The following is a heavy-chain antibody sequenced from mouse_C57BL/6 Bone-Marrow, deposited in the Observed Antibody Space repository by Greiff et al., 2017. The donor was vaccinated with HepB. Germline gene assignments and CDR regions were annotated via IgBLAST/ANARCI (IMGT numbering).Heavy chain of an antibody. CDR3: AGGFYDYDEGFAY. Sequence: QVQLQQSGAELVKPGASVKISCKASGYAFSSYWMNWVKQRPGKGLEWIGQIYPGDGDTNYNGKFKGKATLTADKSSSTAYMQLSSLTSEDSAVYFCAGGFYDYDEGFAYGGQGTRVTVSA. CDR2: IYPGDGDT. D-gene: IGHD2-4*01. CDR1: GYAFSSYW. J-gene: IGHJ3*01. V-gene: IGHV1-80*01.